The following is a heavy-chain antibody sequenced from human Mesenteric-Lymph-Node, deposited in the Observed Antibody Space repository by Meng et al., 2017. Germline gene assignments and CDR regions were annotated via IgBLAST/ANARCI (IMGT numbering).Heavy chain of an antibody. J-gene: IGHJ4*02. CDR3: AFHLSMDFDY. D-gene: IGHD3-10*01. Sequence: QVQVGQSGAEVIKPGASVKVSCKAFGGTFSSYAISWVRQAPGQGLEWMGGIIPIFGTANYAQKFQGRVTITADKSTSTAYMELSSLRSEDTAVYYCAFHLSMDFDYWGQGTLVTVSS. CDR2: IIPIFGTA. CDR1: GGTFSSYA. V-gene: IGHV1-69*06.